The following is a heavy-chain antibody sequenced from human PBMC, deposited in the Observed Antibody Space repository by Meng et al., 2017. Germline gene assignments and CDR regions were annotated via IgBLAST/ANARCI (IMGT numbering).Heavy chain of an antibody. Sequence: QVTLVPYRAEVKKPGASVKVACKVSGYTFTSYGISWVRQAHGQGLEWMGWISAYNGNTNYAQKLQGRVTMTTDTSTSTAYMELRSLRSDDTAVYYCAQTTVTTYSEYFQHWGQGTLVTVSS. V-gene: IGHV1-18*01. D-gene: IGHD4-11*01. CDR2: ISAYNGNT. J-gene: IGHJ1*01. CDR3: AQTTVTTYSEYFQH. CDR1: GYTFTSYG.